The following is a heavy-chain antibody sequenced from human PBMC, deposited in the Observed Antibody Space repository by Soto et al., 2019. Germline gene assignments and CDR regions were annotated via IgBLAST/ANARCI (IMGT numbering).Heavy chain of an antibody. CDR1: GDSMSSSNG. J-gene: IGHJ4*01. V-gene: IGHV4-4*02. Sequence: QVQLQESGPGLLKPSGTLSLTCTVSGDSMSSSNGWNWVRQPPGKGLEWIGEAHHSGRTNYNPSLKSRVTISVDRSQNHFSLQLTSVTAADTAVYYCARSEATALDYWGHVTLVTVSS. CDR3: ARSEATALDY. CDR2: AHHSGRT.